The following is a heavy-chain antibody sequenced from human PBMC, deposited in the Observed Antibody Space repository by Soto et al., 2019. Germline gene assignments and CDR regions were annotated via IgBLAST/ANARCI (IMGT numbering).Heavy chain of an antibody. CDR1: GFTFSSYG. D-gene: IGHD3-3*01. J-gene: IGHJ6*02. Sequence: QVQLVESGGGVVQPGRSLRLSCAASGFTFSSYGMHWVRQAPGKGLAWVAVISYDGSNKNYADSVKGRFTISRDNSKNTQYLQMNSLRAEDTAVYYCAKEVWSGPMDVWGQGTTVTVSS. V-gene: IGHV3-30*18. CDR2: ISYDGSNK. CDR3: AKEVWSGPMDV.